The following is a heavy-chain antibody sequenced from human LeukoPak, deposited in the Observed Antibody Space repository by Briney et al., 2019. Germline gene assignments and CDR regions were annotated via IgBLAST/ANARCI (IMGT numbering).Heavy chain of an antibody. Sequence: TGGSLRLSCAASGFSLSSYAMSWVRQAPGKGLEWVSAISDTGNTYHADSVKGRFTISRDSSKNTLFLQMNSLRAEDTASYHCARKGLGGELGGFDYWGQGTLVTVSS. D-gene: IGHD1-26*01. J-gene: IGHJ4*02. CDR2: ISDTGNT. CDR3: ARKGLGGELGGFDY. CDR1: GFSLSSYA. V-gene: IGHV3-23*01.